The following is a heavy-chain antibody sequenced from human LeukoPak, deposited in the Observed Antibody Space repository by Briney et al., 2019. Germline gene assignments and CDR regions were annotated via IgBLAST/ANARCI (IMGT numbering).Heavy chain of an antibody. J-gene: IGHJ4*02. Sequence: PGGSLRLSCAASGFTFSSYAMSWVRQAPGKGLEWVSAISGSGGSTYYADSSKGRFTISRDNSKNTLYLQMNSLRAEDTAVYYCATYSSSWYCFDYWGQGTLVTVSP. CDR2: ISGSGGST. CDR1: GFTFSSYA. CDR3: ATYSSSWYCFDY. V-gene: IGHV3-23*01. D-gene: IGHD6-13*01.